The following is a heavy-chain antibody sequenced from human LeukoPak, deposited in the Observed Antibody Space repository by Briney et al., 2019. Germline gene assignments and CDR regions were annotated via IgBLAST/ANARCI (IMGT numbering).Heavy chain of an antibody. J-gene: IGHJ3*02. CDR2: ISYDGSNK. Sequence: GGSLRLSCAASGFTFSSYAMHWVRQAPGKGLEWVAVISYDGSNKYYADSVKGRFTISRDNSKNTLYLQMNSLRAEDTAVYYCARDLVRYCSGGSCYKGMRRNDAFDIWGQGTMVTVSS. V-gene: IGHV3-30-3*01. D-gene: IGHD2-15*01. CDR1: GFTFSSYA. CDR3: ARDLVRYCSGGSCYKGMRRNDAFDI.